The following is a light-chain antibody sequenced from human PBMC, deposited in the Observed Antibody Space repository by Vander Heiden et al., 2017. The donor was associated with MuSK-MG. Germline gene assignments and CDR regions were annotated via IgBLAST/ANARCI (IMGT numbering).Light chain of an antibody. Sequence: DIQMTQSTSSLSASVGDRVTITCQASQSISSYLNWYQQKPGKAPKLLIYAASSWQSGVPSRFSGSGCGTDFSLTIISRQPEDFAAYYCQQNDSSLPWTFGQGTKVEIK. CDR3: QQNDSSLPWT. CDR1: QSISSY. J-gene: IGKJ1*01. CDR2: AAS. V-gene: IGKV1-39*01.